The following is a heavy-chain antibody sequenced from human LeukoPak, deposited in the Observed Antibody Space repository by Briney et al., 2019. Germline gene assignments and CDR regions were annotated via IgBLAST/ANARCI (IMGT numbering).Heavy chain of an antibody. V-gene: IGHV4-59*08. CDR2: IYYSGST. D-gene: IGHD3-10*01. Sequence: SETLSLTCTVSGGSISSYYWSWIRQPPGKGLEWIGYIYYSGSTNYNPSLKSRVTISVDTSKNQFSLKLSSVTAADTAVYHCARHASLWFGESAFDIWGQGTMVTVPS. J-gene: IGHJ3*02. CDR1: GGSISSYY. CDR3: ARHASLWFGESAFDI.